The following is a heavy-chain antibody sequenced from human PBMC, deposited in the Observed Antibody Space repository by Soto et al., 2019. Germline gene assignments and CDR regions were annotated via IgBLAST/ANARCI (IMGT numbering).Heavy chain of an antibody. Sequence: QVQLVESGGGLVKPGGSLRLSCAASGFTFSDYYMSWIRQAPGKGLEWVSYISSSGSTIYYADSVKGRFTISRDNAKNSLYLQRNSLRAEDTAVYYCASPENAYSSSSGRPIDYWGQGTLVTVSS. V-gene: IGHV3-11*01. CDR2: ISSSGSTI. CDR3: ASPENAYSSSSGRPIDY. J-gene: IGHJ4*02. CDR1: GFTFSDYY. D-gene: IGHD6-6*01.